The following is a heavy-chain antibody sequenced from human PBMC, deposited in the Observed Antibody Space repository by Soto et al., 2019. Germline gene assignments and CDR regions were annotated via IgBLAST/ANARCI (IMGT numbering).Heavy chain of an antibody. V-gene: IGHV4-59*08. CDR3: ARLGGYYQAFDN. D-gene: IGHD3-22*01. Sequence: PSETLSLTCTVSGGSISYYYWSWIRQPPGKGLEWVGYIYYTGSTKYNPSLKSRVTISVDTSKNQVSLKLTSVTAADTAVYYCARLGGYYQAFDNWGQGTLVTVSS. J-gene: IGHJ4*02. CDR2: IYYTGST. CDR1: GGSISYYY.